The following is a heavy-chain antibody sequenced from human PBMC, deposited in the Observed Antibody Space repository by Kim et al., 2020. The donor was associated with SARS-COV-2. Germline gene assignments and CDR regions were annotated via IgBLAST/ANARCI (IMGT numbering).Heavy chain of an antibody. V-gene: IGHV3-33*01. CDR2: IWYDGSNK. J-gene: IGHJ4*02. D-gene: IGHD6-13*01. CDR3: ARDRYLRYLGYSSSWSPVDY. CDR1: GFTFSSYG. Sequence: GGSLRLSCAASGFTFSSYGMHWVRQAPGKGLEWVAVIWYDGSNKYYADSVKGRFTISRDNSKNTLYLQMNSLRAEDTAVYYCARDRYLRYLGYSSSWSPVDYWGQGTLVTVSS.